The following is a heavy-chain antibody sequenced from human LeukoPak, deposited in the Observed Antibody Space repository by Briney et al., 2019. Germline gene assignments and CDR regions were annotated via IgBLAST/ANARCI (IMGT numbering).Heavy chain of an antibody. CDR2: ISSTGNTI. J-gene: IGHJ4*02. CDR3: ASEVLGYCSGGTCY. V-gene: IGHV3-48*03. CDR1: GFTFSNYE. D-gene: IGHD2-15*01. Sequence: GGSLRLSCAASGFTFSNYEMNWVRQAPGKGLEWVSYISSTGNTIYYAESVKGRFTISRDNAKNSLYLQMSSLRAEDTAVYYCASEVLGYCSGGTCYWGQGTLVTASS.